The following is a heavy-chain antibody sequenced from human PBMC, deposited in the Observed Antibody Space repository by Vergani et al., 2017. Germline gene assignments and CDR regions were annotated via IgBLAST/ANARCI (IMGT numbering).Heavy chain of an antibody. CDR2: ISYDGSNK. Sequence: QVQLVESGGGVVQPGRSLRLSCAASGFTFSSYAMHWVRQAPGKGLEWVAVISYDGSNKYYADSVKGRFTISRDNSKNTLYLQMNRLRAEDTAVYYCARDEVIGSSFDYWGQGTLVTVSS. D-gene: IGHD6-6*01. CDR3: ARDEVIGSSFDY. V-gene: IGHV3-30*04. CDR1: GFTFSSYA. J-gene: IGHJ4*02.